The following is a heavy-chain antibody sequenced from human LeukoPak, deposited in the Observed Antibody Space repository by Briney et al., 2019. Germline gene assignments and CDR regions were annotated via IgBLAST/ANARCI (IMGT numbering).Heavy chain of an antibody. Sequence: PSETLSLTRTVSVNFITIGFYWVWLRQTPGKGLQWIGSLYSTGTTYYNPSLAGRVTVSTDSSNNQLSLKLRTVTAADTAVYYCACQWAVANTRRFAIWGQGSRVTVSS. CDR2: LYSTGTT. CDR1: VNFITIGFY. CDR3: ACQWAVANTRRFAI. D-gene: IGHD2-2*01. V-gene: IGHV4-38-2*02. J-gene: IGHJ3*02.